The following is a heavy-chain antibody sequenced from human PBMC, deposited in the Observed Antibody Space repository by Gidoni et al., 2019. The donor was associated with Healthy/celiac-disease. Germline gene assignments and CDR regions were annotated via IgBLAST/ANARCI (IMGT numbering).Heavy chain of an antibody. CDR2: IGYDGSNK. D-gene: IGHD5-18*01. CDR1: GFTFSSYG. V-gene: IGHV3-33*01. J-gene: IGHJ4*02. Sequence: QVQLVESGGGVVQPGRSMRLSCAASGFTFSSYGMHWVRQAPGKGLEWVAVIGYDGSNKYYADSVKGRFTISRDNSKNTLYLQMNSLRAEDTAVYYCARTGTAMGFDYWGQGTLVTVSS. CDR3: ARTGTAMGFDY.